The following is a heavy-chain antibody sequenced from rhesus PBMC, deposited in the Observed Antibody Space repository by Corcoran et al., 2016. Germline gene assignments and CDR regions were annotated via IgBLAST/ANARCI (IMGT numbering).Heavy chain of an antibody. Sequence: EVQLVESGGGLAKPGGSLRLSCAASGFSFSDYYMYWVRQAPGKGLEWVSGISYTGGSTYYAASVKGRFTISRENAKNTLYLQMDSLRAEDTAVYYCARDSITGTTRYGLDSWGQGVVVTVSS. CDR3: ARDSITGTTRYGLDS. D-gene: IGHD1-26*01. CDR1: GFSFSDYY. J-gene: IGHJ6*01. V-gene: IGHV3S18*01. CDR2: ISYTGGST.